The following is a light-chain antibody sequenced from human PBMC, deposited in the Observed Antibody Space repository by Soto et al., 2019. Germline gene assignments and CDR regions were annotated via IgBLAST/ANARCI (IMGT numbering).Light chain of an antibody. J-gene: IGKJ5*01. CDR1: QDSRND. CDR2: AAF. V-gene: IGKV1-17*01. Sequence: DIQMTQSPSSLSASVGDRVTITCRASQDSRNDLCWYQQKPGKAPKRLIYAAFILQSGVPPRFSGNGSGTEFTLTISSLQAEDYATYVCLQHKTYSLTFGQGTRLE. CDR3: LQHKTYSLT.